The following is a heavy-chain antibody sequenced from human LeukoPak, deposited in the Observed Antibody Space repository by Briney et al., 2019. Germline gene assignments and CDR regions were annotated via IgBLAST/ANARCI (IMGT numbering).Heavy chain of an antibody. D-gene: IGHD3-3*01. CDR2: ISGSGGST. V-gene: IGHV3-23*01. CDR3: AKDRSYDFWSGYYPPLGY. Sequence: GGSLRLSCAASGFTFSSYAMSWVRQAPGKGLEWVSAISGSGGSTYYADSVKGRFTISRDNSKNTLYLQMNSLRAEDTAVYYCAKDRSYDFWSGYYPPLGYWGQGTLVTVSS. CDR1: GFTFSSYA. J-gene: IGHJ4*02.